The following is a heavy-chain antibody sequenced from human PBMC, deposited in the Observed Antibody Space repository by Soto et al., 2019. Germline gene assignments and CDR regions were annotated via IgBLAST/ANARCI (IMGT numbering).Heavy chain of an antibody. J-gene: IGHJ4*02. CDR2: IIPMFDTP. D-gene: IGHD2-15*01. V-gene: IGHV1-69*12. CDR3: ARSGGLDRDFNY. Sequence: QVQLVQSGAEVKKPGSSVKVSCKASGGTFSSDSFSWVRQAPGQGLEWMGGIIPMFDTPIYAQKFQDRVTNTADESTSTAYMQLSSLRSGDTAVYYCARSGGLDRDFNYWGQGSLVTVSS. CDR1: GGTFSSDS.